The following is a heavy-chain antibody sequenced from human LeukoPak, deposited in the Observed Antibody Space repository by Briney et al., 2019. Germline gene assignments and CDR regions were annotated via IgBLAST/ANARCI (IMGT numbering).Heavy chain of an antibody. Sequence: GGSLRLFCAASGFTFSSYAMSWVRQAPGKGLEWVSAISGSGGSTYYADSVKGRFTISRDNSKNTLYLQMNSLRAEDTAVYYCAKDNSLRSWSLGLFDPWGEGTLVTVSS. J-gene: IGHJ5*02. V-gene: IGHV3-23*01. CDR3: AKDNSLRSWSLGLFDP. D-gene: IGHD6-13*01. CDR2: ISGSGGST. CDR1: GFTFSSYA.